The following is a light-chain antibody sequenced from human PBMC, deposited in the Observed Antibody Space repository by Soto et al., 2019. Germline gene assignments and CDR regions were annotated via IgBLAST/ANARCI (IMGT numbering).Light chain of an antibody. CDR2: EVT. V-gene: IGLV2-14*01. J-gene: IGLJ3*02. CDR1: NSDVGGYNY. CDR3: SSFTSSKTWV. Sequence: QSVLTQPASASGSPGQSITISCTGTNSDVGGYNYVSWYQQHPGRAPKVMIYEVTKRPAGASIRFSGSKSGNTASLSISGLQSEDEADYYCSSFTSSKTWVFGGGTQLTVL.